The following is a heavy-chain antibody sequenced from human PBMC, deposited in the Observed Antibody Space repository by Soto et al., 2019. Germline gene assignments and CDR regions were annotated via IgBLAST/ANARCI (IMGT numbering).Heavy chain of an antibody. J-gene: IGHJ5*02. V-gene: IGHV4-34*01. CDR1: GGSFSGYY. CDR2: INHSGST. CDR3: ARGQGGYSYPNWFDP. D-gene: IGHD5-18*01. Sequence: SETLSLTCAVYGGSFSGYYWSWIRQPPGKGLEWIGEINHSGSTNYNPSLKSRVTISVDTSKNQFSLRLSSVTAADTAVYYCARGQGGYSYPNWFDPWGQGTLVTVSS.